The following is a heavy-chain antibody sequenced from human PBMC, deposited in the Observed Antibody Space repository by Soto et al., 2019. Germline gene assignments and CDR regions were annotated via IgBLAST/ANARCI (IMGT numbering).Heavy chain of an antibody. Sequence: SETLSLTCTVPGASISSYHWSWIRQTPGKGLEWIGYIYHSGSANYNPSLKSRVTISVDRSKNQFSLKLSSVTAADTAVYYCASQAYSSSWFDPWGQGTLVTVSS. J-gene: IGHJ5*02. V-gene: IGHV4-59*12. D-gene: IGHD6-13*01. CDR1: GASISSYH. CDR2: IYHSGSA. CDR3: ASQAYSSSWFDP.